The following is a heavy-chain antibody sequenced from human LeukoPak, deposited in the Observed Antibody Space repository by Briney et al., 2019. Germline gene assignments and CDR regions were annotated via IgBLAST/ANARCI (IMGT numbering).Heavy chain of an antibody. D-gene: IGHD5-24*01. V-gene: IGHV4-34*12. Sequence: ASDTLSLTCAVYGASLNDNYWSWIRQSPEKGLEWIGEVFDGKTTNYNPSLKSRVTISAVTSSNQFSLNLKSVTAADTAVYYCASGAWATRLHSWAQGTLVIVSS. CDR3: ASGAWATRLHS. CDR1: GASLNDNY. CDR2: VFDGKTT. J-gene: IGHJ4*02.